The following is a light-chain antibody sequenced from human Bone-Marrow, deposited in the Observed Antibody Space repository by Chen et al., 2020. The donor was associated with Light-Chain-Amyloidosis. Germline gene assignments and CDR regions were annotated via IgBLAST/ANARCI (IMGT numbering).Light chain of an antibody. CDR1: QTISRNY. CDR2: GSS. CDR3: QQYGTSPLT. Sequence: EMVLTQSPGPLSLSPGEGANLSCRASQTISRNYLTWYQQKFGQAPRLLIYGSSSRATGIPDRFTGSGSGTDFTLTINRLEPEDFAMYYCQQYGTSPLTFGGGTKVEIK. J-gene: IGKJ4*01. V-gene: IGKV3-20*01.